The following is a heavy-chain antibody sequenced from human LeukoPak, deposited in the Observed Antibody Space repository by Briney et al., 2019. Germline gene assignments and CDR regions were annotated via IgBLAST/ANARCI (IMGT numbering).Heavy chain of an antibody. V-gene: IGHV3-23*01. Sequence: GGSLRLSCAASGFTFSGYAMSWVRQAPGKGLEWVSGISGSGDNTYYADSVKGRFTISRDNSKNTLYVQVNSLGTEDTAAYYCAKGSYYDSSGSFYFDYWGQGALVTVSS. CDR1: GFTFSGYA. CDR3: AKGSYYDSSGSFYFDY. D-gene: IGHD3-22*01. CDR2: ISGSGDNT. J-gene: IGHJ4*02.